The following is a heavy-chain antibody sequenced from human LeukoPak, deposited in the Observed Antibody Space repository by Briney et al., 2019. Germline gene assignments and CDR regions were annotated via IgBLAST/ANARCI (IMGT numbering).Heavy chain of an antibody. CDR3: ARDLNIVVVTAIVSWGFDP. CDR2: ISAYNGNT. J-gene: IGHJ5*02. CDR1: GYTFTSYG. Sequence: GASVKVSCKASGYTFTSYGISWVRQAPGQGLEWMGWISAYNGNTNYAQKLQGRVTMTTDTSTSTAYMELRSLRSDDTAVYYCARDLNIVVVTAIVSWGFDPWGQGTLVTVSS. D-gene: IGHD2-21*02. V-gene: IGHV1-18*01.